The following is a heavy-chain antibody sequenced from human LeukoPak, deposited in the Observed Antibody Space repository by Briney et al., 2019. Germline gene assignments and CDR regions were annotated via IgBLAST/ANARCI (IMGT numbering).Heavy chain of an antibody. J-gene: IGHJ4*02. V-gene: IGHV1-24*01. D-gene: IGHD4-17*01. Sequence: ASVKVSCKVSGYTLTELSMHWVRQAPGKGLEWMGGFDPEDGETIYAQKFQGRVTITRDTSASTAYMELNSLRSEDMAVYYCAREDYGDYVFDYWGQGTLVTVSS. CDR3: AREDYGDYVFDY. CDR1: GYTLTELS. CDR2: FDPEDGET.